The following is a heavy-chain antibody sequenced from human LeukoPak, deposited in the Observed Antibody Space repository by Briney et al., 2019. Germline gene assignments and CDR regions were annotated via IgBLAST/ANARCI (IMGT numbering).Heavy chain of an antibody. V-gene: IGHV3-48*03. CDR2: ISSSGTLT. Sequence: GGSLRLSCAGSGCTFSNYEMNWVRQAPGRGLEWISYISSSGTLTFYADSVKGRFTISRDNAKNSLYLEMNSLRVEDTAIYYCASRVVGARFDYWGQGTLVTVSS. CDR1: GCTFSNYE. D-gene: IGHD1-26*01. J-gene: IGHJ4*02. CDR3: ASRVVGARFDY.